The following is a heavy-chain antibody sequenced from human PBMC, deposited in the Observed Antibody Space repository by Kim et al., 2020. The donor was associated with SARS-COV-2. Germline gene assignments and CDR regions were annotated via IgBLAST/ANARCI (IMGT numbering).Heavy chain of an antibody. V-gene: IGHV1-69*13. J-gene: IGHJ6*02. CDR1: GGTFSSYA. D-gene: IGHD3-3*01. CDR3: ARSKIFGDNYYYYYGMDV. CDR2: IIPIFGTA. Sequence: SVKVSCKASGGTFSSYAISWVRQAPGQGLEWMGGIIPIFGTANYAQKFQGRVTITADESTSTAYMELSSLRSEDTAVYYCARSKIFGDNYYYYYGMDVWGQGTTVTVSS.